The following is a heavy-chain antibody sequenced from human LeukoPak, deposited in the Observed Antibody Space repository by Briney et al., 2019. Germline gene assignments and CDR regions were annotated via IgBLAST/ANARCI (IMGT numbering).Heavy chain of an antibody. Sequence: SETLSLTCTVSGDSISSGTYYWSWLRQPAGKGLDWIGRVYSSGNTNYNPSLKSRVTISIYTSKNQFSLKLSSATAADTAAYYCARGVGSSSSNWFDPGGQGTLVTVS. D-gene: IGHD6-6*01. V-gene: IGHV4-61*02. CDR3: ARGVGSSSSNWFDP. CDR1: GDSISSGTYY. J-gene: IGHJ5*02. CDR2: VYSSGNT.